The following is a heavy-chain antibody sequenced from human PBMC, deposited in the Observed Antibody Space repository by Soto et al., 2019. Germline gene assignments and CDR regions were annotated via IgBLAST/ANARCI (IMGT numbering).Heavy chain of an antibody. CDR2: ISYDGSNK. J-gene: IGHJ4*02. V-gene: IGHV3-30-3*01. CDR3: AREWQDSSGWYFDY. D-gene: IGHD6-19*01. CDR1: GFTFSSYT. Sequence: GGSLRLSCAASGFTFSSYTMHWVRQAPGKGLEWVAVISYDGSNKYYADSVKGRFTISRDISKNTLYLQINSLRAEDTALYYCAREWQDSSGWYFDYWGQGTPVTVSS.